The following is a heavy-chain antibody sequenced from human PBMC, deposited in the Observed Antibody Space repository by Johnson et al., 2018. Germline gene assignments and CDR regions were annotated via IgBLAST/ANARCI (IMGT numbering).Heavy chain of an antibody. V-gene: IGHV3-30*18. Sequence: QVQLVQSGGGVVQPGRSLRLSCAVCGFTFTSYGMPWVRQAPGKGLEWVAVISYDGSTKDYVDSVKGRFTISRDNSKNTLFPQMYSLRAEDTSVYYWWKDRSSSWHPISFYMDVWGKGTTVIVSS. CDR3: WKDRSSSWHPISFYMDV. J-gene: IGHJ6*03. CDR1: GFTFTSYG. CDR2: ISYDGSTK. D-gene: IGHD6-13*01.